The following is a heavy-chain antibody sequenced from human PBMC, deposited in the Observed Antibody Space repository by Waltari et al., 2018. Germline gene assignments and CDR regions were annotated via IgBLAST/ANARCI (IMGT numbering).Heavy chain of an antibody. J-gene: IGHJ3*02. D-gene: IGHD5-18*01. Sequence: EVQLVESGGGLVQPGGSLRLSCAASGFTFSSYWMSWVRQAPGEGLEWVANIKQDESERDYVDSVKGRFTISRDNAKNSLFLQMNSLRAEDTAVYYCVRYGYGDIWGRGTMVTVSS. CDR2: IKQDESER. CDR1: GFTFSSYW. CDR3: VRYGYGDI. V-gene: IGHV3-7*01.